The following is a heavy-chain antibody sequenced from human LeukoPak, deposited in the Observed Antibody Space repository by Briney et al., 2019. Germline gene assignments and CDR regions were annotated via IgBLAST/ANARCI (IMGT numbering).Heavy chain of an antibody. V-gene: IGHV3-53*04. CDR2: IYSGGST. CDR1: GFTVSSNY. J-gene: IGHJ4*02. Sequence: PGGSLRLSCAASGFTVSSNYMSWVRQAPGKGLEWVSVIYSGGSTYYADSVKGRFTISRHNSKNTLYLQMNSLRAEDTAVYYCASRTAAAGTTYYFDYWGQGTLVTVS. D-gene: IGHD6-13*01. CDR3: ASRTAAAGTTYYFDY.